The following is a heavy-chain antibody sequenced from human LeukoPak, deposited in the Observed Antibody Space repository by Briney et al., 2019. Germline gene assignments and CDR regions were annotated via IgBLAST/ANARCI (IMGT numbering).Heavy chain of an antibody. CDR3: ASAQPRGYCSRY. CDR1: GFTFSSYA. CDR2: ISGSGGST. V-gene: IGHV3-23*01. Sequence: PGGSLRLSCAASGFTFSSYAMSWVRQAPGKGLEWVSAISGSGGSTYYADSVKGRFTISRDNSKNTLYLQMNSLGAEDTAVYYCASAQPRGYCSRYWGQGTLVTVSS. D-gene: IGHD2-2*01. J-gene: IGHJ4*02.